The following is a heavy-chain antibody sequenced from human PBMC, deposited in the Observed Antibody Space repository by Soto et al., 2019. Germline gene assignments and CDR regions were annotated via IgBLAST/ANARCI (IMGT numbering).Heavy chain of an antibody. CDR3: GRRPGGFEDIRLDY. V-gene: IGHV4-4*07. CDR1: GGSISQYY. Sequence: QVQLQESGPGLVKPSETLSLSCGVSGGSISQYYWSCIRQPAGKGLEFIGRIYSGGSTNYNPSLESRVTMSVDTSKNKFPLKRSSVTAAYTAVYYCGRRPGGFEDIRLDYWGQGTLVTVSS. CDR2: IYSGGST. D-gene: IGHD3-10*01. J-gene: IGHJ4*02.